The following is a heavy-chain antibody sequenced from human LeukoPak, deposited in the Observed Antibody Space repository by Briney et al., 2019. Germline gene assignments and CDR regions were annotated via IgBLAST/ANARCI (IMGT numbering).Heavy chain of an antibody. Sequence: GGSLRLSCAASGFAFSSYWMHWVRQAPGKGLVWVSRINSGGSSTTYADSVKGRFTISRDNAKNTLNLQMNSLRVEDTAVYYCAREGGYYDSSGYAPNSDYWGQGTLVTVSS. CDR1: GFAFSSYW. CDR3: AREGGYYDSSGYAPNSDY. J-gene: IGHJ4*02. CDR2: INSGGSST. D-gene: IGHD3-22*01. V-gene: IGHV3-74*01.